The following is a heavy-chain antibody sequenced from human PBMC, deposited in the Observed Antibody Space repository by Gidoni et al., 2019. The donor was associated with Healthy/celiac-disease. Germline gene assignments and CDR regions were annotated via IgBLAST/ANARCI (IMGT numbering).Heavy chain of an antibody. CDR1: GFTLRDYY. CDR2: ISSSGSTI. CDR3: ASTSGGSYFDWLLSYY. V-gene: IGHV3-11*01. Sequence: QVQLVESGGGLVKPGGSLRPSCAASGFTLRDYYIRWLRQAPGKGLECVSYISSSGSTIYDADSVKGRFTISRDNAKNSLYLQMNSLRAEDTAVYYCASTSGGSYFDWLLSYYWGQGTLVTVSS. J-gene: IGHJ4*02. D-gene: IGHD3-9*01.